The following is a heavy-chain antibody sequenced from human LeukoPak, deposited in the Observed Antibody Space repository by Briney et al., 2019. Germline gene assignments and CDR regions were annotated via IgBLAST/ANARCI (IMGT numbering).Heavy chain of an antibody. Sequence: GASVKVSCKASGYTFTSYGISWVRQAPGQGLEWMGWISAYDGNTNYAQKVQGRVTMTTDTSTSTAYMELSRLRSDDTAVYYCARGPAPFWSGYYGYWGQGTLVTVSS. J-gene: IGHJ4*02. D-gene: IGHD3-3*01. CDR2: ISAYDGNT. V-gene: IGHV1-18*01. CDR1: GYTFTSYG. CDR3: ARGPAPFWSGYYGY.